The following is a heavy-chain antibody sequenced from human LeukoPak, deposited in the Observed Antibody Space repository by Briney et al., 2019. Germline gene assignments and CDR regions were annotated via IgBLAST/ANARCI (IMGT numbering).Heavy chain of an antibody. CDR2: INWNGGST. V-gene: IGHV3-20*01. Sequence: GGSLRLSCAASGFTFDDYGMSWVRQAPGKGLEWVSGINWNGGSTGYADSVKGRFTISRDNAKNSLYLQMNSQRAEDTALYHCARDKGMRDFDYWGQGTLVTVSS. J-gene: IGHJ4*02. CDR3: ARDKGMRDFDY. CDR1: GFTFDDYG.